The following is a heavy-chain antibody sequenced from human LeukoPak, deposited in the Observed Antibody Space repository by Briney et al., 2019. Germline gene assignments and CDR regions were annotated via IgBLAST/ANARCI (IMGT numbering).Heavy chain of an antibody. D-gene: IGHD6-13*01. CDR1: GFTFRNYW. V-gene: IGHV3-23*01. Sequence: GGSLRLSCAASGFTFRNYWMHWVRQGPGKGLEWVSTISVSGVNTYYADSVRGRFTISRDDSKNTLYLQMNSLRADDTAVYYCVPSRKQLDNWFDPWGQGTLVTVSS. J-gene: IGHJ5*02. CDR2: ISVSGVNT. CDR3: VPSRKQLDNWFDP.